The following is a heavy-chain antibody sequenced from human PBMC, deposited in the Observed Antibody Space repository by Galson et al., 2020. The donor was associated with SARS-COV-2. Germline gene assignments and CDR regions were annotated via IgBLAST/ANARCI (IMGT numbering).Heavy chain of an antibody. CDR3: ARVAPGYGDYNHRLIFDY. CDR2: IYYSGST. J-gene: IGHJ4*02. CDR1: GGSISSYY. D-gene: IGHD4-17*01. Sequence: SETLSLTCTVSGGSISSYYWSWIRQPPGKGLEWIGYIYYSGSTNYNPSLKSRVTISVDTSKNQFSLKLSSVTAADTAVYYCARVAPGYGDYNHRLIFDYWGQGTLVTVSS. V-gene: IGHV4-59*13.